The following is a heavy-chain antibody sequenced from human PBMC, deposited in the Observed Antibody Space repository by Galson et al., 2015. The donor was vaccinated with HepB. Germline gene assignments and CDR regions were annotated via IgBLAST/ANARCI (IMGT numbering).Heavy chain of an antibody. Sequence: CKASGGTFSSYAISWVRQAPGQGLEWMGGIIPIFGTANYAQKFQGRVTITADESTSTAYMELSSLRSEDTAVYYCARIKGGGYSGYDSRYYYYYMDVWGKGTTVTVSS. CDR2: IIPIFGTA. CDR1: GGTFSSYA. D-gene: IGHD5-12*01. CDR3: ARIKGGGYSGYDSRYYYYYMDV. J-gene: IGHJ6*03. V-gene: IGHV1-69*01.